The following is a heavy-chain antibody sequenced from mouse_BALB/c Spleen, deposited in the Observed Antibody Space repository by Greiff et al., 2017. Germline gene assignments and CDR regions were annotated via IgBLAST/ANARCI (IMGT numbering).Heavy chain of an antibody. V-gene: IGHV3-2*02. CDR2: ISYSGST. D-gene: IGHD2-4*01. Sequence: EVQLEESGPGLVKPSQSLSLTCTVTGYSITSDYAWNWIRQFPGNKLEWMGYISYSGSTSYNPSLKSRISITRDTSKNQFFLQLKSVTTEDTATYYCARSGGLRRGGLAYWGQGTLVTVSA. J-gene: IGHJ3*01. CDR1: GYSITSDYA. CDR3: ARSGGLRRGGLAY.